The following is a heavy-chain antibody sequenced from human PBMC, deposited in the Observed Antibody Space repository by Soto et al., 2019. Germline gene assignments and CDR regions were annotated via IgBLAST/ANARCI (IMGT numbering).Heavy chain of an antibody. CDR3: ARDPKPYSSSYP. Sequence: GASVKVSCKASGYTFTGYYMHWVRQAPGQGLEWTGWINPNSGGTNYAQKFQGRVTMTRDTSISTAYMELSRLRSDDTAVYYCARDPKPYSSSYPWGQGTLVTVSS. D-gene: IGHD6-13*01. CDR2: INPNSGGT. J-gene: IGHJ4*02. V-gene: IGHV1-2*02. CDR1: GYTFTGYY.